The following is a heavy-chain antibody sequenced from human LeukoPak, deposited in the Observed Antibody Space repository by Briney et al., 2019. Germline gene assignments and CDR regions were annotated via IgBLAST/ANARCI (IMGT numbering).Heavy chain of an antibody. D-gene: IGHD3-22*01. V-gene: IGHV1-69*05. Sequence: SVKVSCKASGGTFSSYAISWVRQAPGQGLEWMGGIIPIFGTANYAQKFQGRVTITTDESTSTAYMELSSLRSEDTAVYYCASCSHYYYDSSGYYPPNLFDYGGQGTLLTVSS. CDR2: IIPIFGTA. J-gene: IGHJ4*02. CDR3: ASCSHYYYDSSGYYPPNLFDY. CDR1: GGTFSSYA.